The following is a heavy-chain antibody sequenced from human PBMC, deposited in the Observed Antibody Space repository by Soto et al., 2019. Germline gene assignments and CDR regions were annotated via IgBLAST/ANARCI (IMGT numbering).Heavy chain of an antibody. Sequence: ASVKVSCKVSGYTLTELSMHWVRQAPGKGLEWMGGFDPEDGETIYAQKFQGRVTMTEDTSTDTAYMELSSLRSEDTAVYYCATWDRYYDILTRYYGFDYWGQGPLVTVS. J-gene: IGHJ4*02. V-gene: IGHV1-24*01. CDR2: FDPEDGET. CDR3: ATWDRYYDILTRYYGFDY. CDR1: GYTLTELS. D-gene: IGHD3-9*01.